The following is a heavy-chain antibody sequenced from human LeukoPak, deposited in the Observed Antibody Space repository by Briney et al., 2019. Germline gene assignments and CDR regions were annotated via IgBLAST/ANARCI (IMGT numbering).Heavy chain of an antibody. D-gene: IGHD2-15*01. Sequence: GGSLRLSCAASGFIFSRYSVNWVRQAPGKGLEWLAYISNSGDAIYYGDSVMGRFTISRDDAKSSVYLQMNSLRVEDTAVYYCAKVGGYCSGGSCYSQGLHYMDVWGKGTTVTVSS. CDR1: GFIFSRYS. J-gene: IGHJ6*03. V-gene: IGHV3-48*04. CDR2: ISNSGDAI. CDR3: AKVGGYCSGGSCYSQGLHYMDV.